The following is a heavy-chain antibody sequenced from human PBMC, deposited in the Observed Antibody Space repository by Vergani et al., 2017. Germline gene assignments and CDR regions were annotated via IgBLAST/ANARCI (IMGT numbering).Heavy chain of an antibody. V-gene: IGHV4-34*01. Sequence: QVQLQQWGAGLLKPSETLSLTCAVYGGSFSGYYWSWIRQPPGKGLEWIGEINHSGSTNYNPSLKSPVTISVDTSNNQFSLKLSSVTAADTAVYYWARVRRPPNLQTRRYYFDYWGQGTLVTVSS. CDR3: ARVRRPPNLQTRRYYFDY. J-gene: IGHJ4*02. CDR1: GGSFSGYY. D-gene: IGHD5-24*01. CDR2: INHSGST.